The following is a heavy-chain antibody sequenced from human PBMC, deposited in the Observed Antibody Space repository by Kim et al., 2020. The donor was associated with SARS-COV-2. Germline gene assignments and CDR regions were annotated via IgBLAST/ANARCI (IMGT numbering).Heavy chain of an antibody. J-gene: IGHJ4*02. CDR2: ISGSGGST. V-gene: IGHV3-23*01. CDR3: AKVRQPRGILTGPGDY. D-gene: IGHD3-9*01. Sequence: GGSLRLSCAASGFTFSSYAMSWVRQAPGKGLEWVSAISGSGGSTYYADSVKGRFTISRDNSKNTLYLQMNSLRAEDTAVYYCAKVRQPRGILTGPGDYWGQGTLVTVSS. CDR1: GFTFSSYA.